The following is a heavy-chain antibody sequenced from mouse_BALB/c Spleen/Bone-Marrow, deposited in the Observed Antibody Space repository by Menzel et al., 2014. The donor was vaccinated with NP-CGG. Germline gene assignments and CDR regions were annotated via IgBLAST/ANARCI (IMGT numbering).Heavy chain of an antibody. D-gene: IGHD1-1*01. CDR2: ISSGGTT. CDR3: AGITTVDY. CDR1: GFTFSGYA. J-gene: IGHJ4*01. V-gene: IGHV5-6-5*01. Sequence: DVKLVESGGGLVKPGGSLKLSCAASGFTFSGYAVSWVRQTPEKRLEWVASISSGGTTYYPDSVKGRFTISRDNARNILYLQMSSLRSEATAMYYCAGITTVDYWGQGTSVTVSS.